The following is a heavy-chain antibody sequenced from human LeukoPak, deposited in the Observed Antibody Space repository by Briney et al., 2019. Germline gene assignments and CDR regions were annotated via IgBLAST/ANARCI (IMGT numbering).Heavy chain of an antibody. CDR1: GGSISSYY. CDR3: ARADYYGSGSSNDY. D-gene: IGHD3-10*01. Sequence: SETLSLTCTVSGGSISSYYWSWIRQPPGKGLEWIGYIYYSGSTNYNPSLKSRVTISVDTSKNQFSLKPSSVTAADTAVYYCARADYYGSGSSNDYWGQGTLVTVSS. CDR2: IYYSGST. V-gene: IGHV4-59*01. J-gene: IGHJ4*02.